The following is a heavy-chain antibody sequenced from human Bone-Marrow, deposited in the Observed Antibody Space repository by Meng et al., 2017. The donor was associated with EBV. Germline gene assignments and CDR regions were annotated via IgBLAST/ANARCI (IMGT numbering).Heavy chain of an antibody. CDR2: INHSGST. D-gene: IGHD6-13*01. Sequence: GQRQRWGAGLLKPSETLSRTCAVDGGSFSGYYWSWIRQPPGKGLEWIGEINHSGSTNYNPSLKSRVTISVDTSKNQFSLKLSSVTAADTAVYYCARGRGYSSPNFDYWGQGTLVTVSS. CDR3: ARGRGYSSPNFDY. J-gene: IGHJ4*02. CDR1: GGSFSGYY. V-gene: IGHV4-34*01.